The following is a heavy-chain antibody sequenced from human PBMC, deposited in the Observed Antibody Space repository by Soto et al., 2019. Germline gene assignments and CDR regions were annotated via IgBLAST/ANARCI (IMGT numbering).Heavy chain of an antibody. CDR3: AKAVYDSSGPRLLMGNFDY. CDR2: ISVSGGST. V-gene: IGHV3-23*01. D-gene: IGHD3-22*01. CDR1: GFTFSSYA. Sequence: PGGSLRLSCAASGFTFSSYAMSWVRQAPGKGLEWVSAISVSGGSTYYADSVNGRFTISRDNSKNTLYLQMNSLRAEDTAVYYCAKAVYDSSGPRLLMGNFDYWGQGTLVTVSS. J-gene: IGHJ4*02.